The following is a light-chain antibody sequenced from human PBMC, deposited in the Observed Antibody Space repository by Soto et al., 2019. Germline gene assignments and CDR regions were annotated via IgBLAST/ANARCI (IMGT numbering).Light chain of an antibody. V-gene: IGKV3-15*01. J-gene: IGKJ3*01. CDR1: QSVSSN. Sequence: EIVMTQSPATLSVSPGERATLSCRASQSVSSNLAWYQQKPGQAPRLLIYGASTSATGIPARFSGSGSGTEFTLTIRSLQSEDFAVYYCQQYNNWPPFTFGPGTKVDIQ. CDR3: QQYNNWPPFT. CDR2: GAS.